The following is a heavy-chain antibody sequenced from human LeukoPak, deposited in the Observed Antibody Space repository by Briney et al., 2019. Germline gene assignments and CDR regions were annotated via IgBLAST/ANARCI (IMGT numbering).Heavy chain of an antibody. Sequence: GGSLRLSCAASGFPFSSYAMSWVRQAPGKGLEWVSTISNSDDSTYYADSVKGRFTISRDNSKNTLFLQMNSLRAEDTAVYYCAKDFGGSMIVVVIRGLDYWGQGTLVTVSS. CDR1: GFPFSSYA. J-gene: IGHJ4*02. D-gene: IGHD3-22*01. CDR3: AKDFGGSMIVVVIRGLDY. V-gene: IGHV3-23*01. CDR2: ISNSDDST.